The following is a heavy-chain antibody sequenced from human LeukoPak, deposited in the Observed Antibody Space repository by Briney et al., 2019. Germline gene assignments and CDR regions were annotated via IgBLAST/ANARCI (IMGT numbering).Heavy chain of an antibody. CDR2: ITATSSRT. CDR1: GLTFSSYA. CDR3: AKLFESGTYNNFFHY. V-gene: IGHV3-23*01. Sequence: PGRSLRLSCAASGLTFSSYAMSWVRQAPGKGLEWVSAITATSSRTYVADSVQGRFTISRDNSKNTVYLQMNSLRPEDTAIYYCAKLFESGTYNNFFHYWGPGTLVTVSS. J-gene: IGHJ4*02. D-gene: IGHD3-10*01.